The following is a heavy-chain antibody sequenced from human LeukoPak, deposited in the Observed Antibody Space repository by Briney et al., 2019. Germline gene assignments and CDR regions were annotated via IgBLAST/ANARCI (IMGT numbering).Heavy chain of an antibody. D-gene: IGHD6-19*01. CDR3: ARWGSSGWYFDY. Sequence: GGSLRLSCAASGFTFSNAWMNWVRQAPGKGLEWVGRIKSKTDGGTTDYAAPVKGRFTISRDDSKNTLYLQMNSLRAEDTAVYYCARWGSSGWYFDYWGQGTLVTVSS. V-gene: IGHV3-15*07. CDR2: IKSKTDGGTT. CDR1: GFTFSNAW. J-gene: IGHJ4*02.